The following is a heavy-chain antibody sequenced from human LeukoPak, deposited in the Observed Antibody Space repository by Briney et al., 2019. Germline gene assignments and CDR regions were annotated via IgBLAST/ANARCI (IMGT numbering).Heavy chain of an antibody. J-gene: IGHJ3*02. Sequence: PPGGSLRLSCAASGFTFSSYAMSWVRQAPGKGLEWVSSISGSGSNTYNADSVKGRFTISRDNAKNSLSLQMNSLRADDAAVYYCARASSKQLAGYLPDGFDIWGQGTMVTVSS. V-gene: IGHV3-23*01. CDR3: ARASSKQLAGYLPDGFDI. CDR1: GFTFSSYA. CDR2: ISGSGSNT. D-gene: IGHD3-9*01.